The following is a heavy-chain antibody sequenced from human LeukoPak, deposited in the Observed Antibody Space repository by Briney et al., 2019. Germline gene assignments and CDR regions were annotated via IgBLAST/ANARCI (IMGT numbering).Heavy chain of an antibody. D-gene: IGHD2-15*01. J-gene: IGHJ5*02. CDR1: GVTVSSNY. V-gene: IGHV3-53*01. CDR2: IYSGGST. Sequence: GGSLRLSCAASGVTVSSNYMSWVRQAPGKGLEWVSVIYSGGSTYYADSVKGRFTISRDNSKNTLYLQMNSLRAEDTAVYYCARVKNTPSRSTQHNWFDPWGQGTLVTVSS. CDR3: ARVKNTPSRSTQHNWFDP.